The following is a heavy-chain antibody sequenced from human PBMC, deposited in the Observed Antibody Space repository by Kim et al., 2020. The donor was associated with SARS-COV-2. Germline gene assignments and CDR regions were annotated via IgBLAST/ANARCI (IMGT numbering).Heavy chain of an antibody. Sequence: GGSLRLSCAASGFTFSSYSMNWVRQAPGKGLEWVSSISSSSSYIYYADSVKGRFTISRDNAKNSLYLQMNSLRAEDTAVYYCARAHSSSWLGDAFDIWGQGTMVTVSS. J-gene: IGHJ3*02. CDR2: ISSSSSYI. CDR1: GFTFSSYS. V-gene: IGHV3-21*01. CDR3: ARAHSSSWLGDAFDI. D-gene: IGHD6-13*01.